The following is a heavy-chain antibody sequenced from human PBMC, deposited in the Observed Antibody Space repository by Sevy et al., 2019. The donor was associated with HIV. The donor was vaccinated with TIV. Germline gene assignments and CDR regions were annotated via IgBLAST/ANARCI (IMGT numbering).Heavy chain of an antibody. CDR2: IGQDGSEK. V-gene: IGHV3-7*01. CDR1: AFTFSTYW. CDR3: ARALAASAAH. D-gene: IGHD6-13*01. Sequence: GGSLRLSCAASAFTFSTYWMHWVRQAPGKGLEWVANIGQDGSEKYYVDSVKGRFIISRDNAKASLYLQMNSLRAEDTAVYYCARALAASAAHWGQGTLVTVSS. J-gene: IGHJ4*02.